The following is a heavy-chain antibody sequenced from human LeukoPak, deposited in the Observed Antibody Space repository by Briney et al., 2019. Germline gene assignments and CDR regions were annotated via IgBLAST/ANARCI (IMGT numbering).Heavy chain of an antibody. J-gene: IGHJ3*02. CDR2: ISDSGGRT. CDR1: GFTFSSYA. D-gene: IGHD1-26*01. CDR3: AKTSRGWDDAFDS. Sequence: GGSLTLSCAASGFTFSSYAMSWVRQAPGKGLEWVSAISDSGGRTYSADSVKGRFTISRDNSKNTLYLQMNSLRAEDGAVYYCAKTSRGWDDAFDSLGQGTMVTDSS. V-gene: IGHV3-23*01.